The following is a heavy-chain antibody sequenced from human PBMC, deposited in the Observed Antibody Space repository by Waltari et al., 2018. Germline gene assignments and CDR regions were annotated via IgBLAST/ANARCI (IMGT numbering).Heavy chain of an antibody. D-gene: IGHD6-13*01. J-gene: IGHJ2*01. CDR2: INHSGST. CDR1: GGSFRGSY. Sequence: QVQLQQWGAGLLKPSETLSLTCAVHGGSFRGSYWSWIRQPPGKGLEWIGEINHSGSTNYNPSLKSRVTISVDTSKNQFSLKLSSVTAADTAVYYCARARRSSSWYYWYFDLWGRGTLVTVSS. CDR3: ARARRSSSWYYWYFDL. V-gene: IGHV4-34*01.